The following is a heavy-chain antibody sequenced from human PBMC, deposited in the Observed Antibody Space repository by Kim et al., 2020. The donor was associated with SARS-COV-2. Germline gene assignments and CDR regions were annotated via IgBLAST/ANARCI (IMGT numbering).Heavy chain of an antibody. J-gene: IGHJ4*02. CDR3: ARGAPPHDYGDSPTFDY. CDR1: GGTFSSYA. CDR2: IIPIFGTA. Sequence: SVKVSCKASGGTFSSYAISWVRQAPGQGLEWMGGIIPIFGTANYAQKFQGRVTITADESTSTAYMELSSLRSEDTAVYYCARGAPPHDYGDSPTFDYWGQGTLVTVSS. D-gene: IGHD4-17*01. V-gene: IGHV1-69*13.